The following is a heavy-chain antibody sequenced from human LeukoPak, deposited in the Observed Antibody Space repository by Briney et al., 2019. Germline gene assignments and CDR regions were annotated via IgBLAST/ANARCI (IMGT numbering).Heavy chain of an antibody. CDR3: ARDRYSSAWTGTLNY. CDR1: GFTFSIYA. J-gene: IGHJ4*02. CDR2: INSDGSST. Sequence: GGSLRLSCTASGFTFSIYAMSWVRQAPGKGLVWVSRINSDGSSTSYADSVEGRFTISRDNAKNTLYLQMNSLRVEDTAMYYCARDRYSSAWTGTLNYWGQGTLVTVSS. V-gene: IGHV3-74*01. D-gene: IGHD6-19*01.